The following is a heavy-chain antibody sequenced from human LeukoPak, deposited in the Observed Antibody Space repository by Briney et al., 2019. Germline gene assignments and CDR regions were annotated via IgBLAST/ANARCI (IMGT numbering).Heavy chain of an antibody. CDR2: ISSSSSYT. CDR3: ARDSGYSGYSDY. Sequence: GGSLRLSCAASGFTFSDYYMSWIRQAPGKGLEWVSYISSSSSYTDYADSAKGRFTISRDNAKNSLNLQMNSLRAEDTAVYYCARDSGYSGYSDYWGQGTLVTVSS. CDR1: GFTFSDYY. J-gene: IGHJ4*02. V-gene: IGHV3-11*05. D-gene: IGHD5-12*01.